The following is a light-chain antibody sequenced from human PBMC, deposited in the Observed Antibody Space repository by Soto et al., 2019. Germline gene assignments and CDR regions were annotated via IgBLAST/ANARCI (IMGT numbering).Light chain of an antibody. CDR1: QSVSSY. J-gene: IGKJ5*01. CDR2: DAS. V-gene: IGKV3-11*01. CDR3: QQRSNWPLIT. Sequence: EIVLTQSPATLSLSPGERATLSCRASQSVSSYLAWYQQKPGQAPRLLIYDASNRATGIPARFSGSGSGTDFTLTISSLEPEDFAVYYCQQRSNWPLITFGQGTRRRL.